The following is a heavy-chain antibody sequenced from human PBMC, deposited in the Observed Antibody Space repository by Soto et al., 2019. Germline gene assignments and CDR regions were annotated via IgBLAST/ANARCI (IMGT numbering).Heavy chain of an antibody. J-gene: IGHJ4*02. Sequence: EVQLVESGGGLVQPGGSLRLSCAASGFTFSSYSMTWVRQAPGKGLEWVSYISTTSSTIFYLDSVKGRFTISRDNAKNSLYLQMNSLRAEDTAVYYCARAAYGDYPFDCWGQGTLVTVSS. D-gene: IGHD4-17*01. CDR3: ARAAYGDYPFDC. CDR1: GFTFSSYS. V-gene: IGHV3-48*01. CDR2: ISTTSSTI.